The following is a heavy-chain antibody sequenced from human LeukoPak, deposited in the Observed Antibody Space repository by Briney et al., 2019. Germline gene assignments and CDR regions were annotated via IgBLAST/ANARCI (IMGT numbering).Heavy chain of an antibody. J-gene: IGHJ4*02. CDR2: IYHSGST. CDR1: GYSISSGYY. Sequence: PSETLSLTCTVSGYSISSGYYWGWIRQPPGKGLEWIGSIYHSGSTYYNPSLKSRVAISVDTSKNQFSLKLSSVTAADTAVYYCARTRYYYNSRSYGAPYYFDYWGQGTLVTVSS. V-gene: IGHV4-38-2*02. CDR3: ARTRYYYNSRSYGAPYYFDY. D-gene: IGHD3-10*01.